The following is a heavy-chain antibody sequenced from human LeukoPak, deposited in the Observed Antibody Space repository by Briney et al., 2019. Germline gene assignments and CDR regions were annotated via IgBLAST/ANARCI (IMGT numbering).Heavy chain of an antibody. J-gene: IGHJ4*02. V-gene: IGHV3-23*01. CDR2: VTGSGSST. Sequence: GGSLRLSCAASGFTFSNYAMTWVRQAPGKGLEWVSSVTGSGSSTYYAESVKGRFTISRDNSQNTLYLQMNSLRAEDTAVYYCARPFDCWGQGTLVTVSS. CDR3: ARPFDC. CDR1: GFTFSNYA.